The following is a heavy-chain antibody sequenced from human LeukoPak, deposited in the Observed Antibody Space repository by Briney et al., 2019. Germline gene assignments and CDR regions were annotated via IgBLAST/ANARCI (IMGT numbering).Heavy chain of an antibody. Sequence: SETLSLTCTVSGGSISSYYWSWIRQPPGKGLEWIGYIYYSGSTNYNPSLKSRVTISVDTSKNQFSLKLSSVTAADTAVYYCARVHYDYSKRYNWFDPWGQGTLVTVSS. CDR2: IYYSGST. CDR3: ARVHYDYSKRYNWFDP. D-gene: IGHD4-11*01. V-gene: IGHV4-59*01. CDR1: GGSISSYY. J-gene: IGHJ5*02.